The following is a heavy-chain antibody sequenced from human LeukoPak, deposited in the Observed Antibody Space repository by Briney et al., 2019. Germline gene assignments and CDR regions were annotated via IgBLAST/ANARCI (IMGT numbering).Heavy chain of an antibody. CDR3: ARGTELLWFGELTNNWFDP. Sequence: ASVKVSCKASGYTFTSYYMHWVRQAPGQGLGWMGIINPSGGSTSYAQKFQGRVTMTRDKSTSTVYMELSSLRSENTAVYYCARGTELLWFGELTNNWFDPWGQGTLVTVSS. D-gene: IGHD3-10*01. V-gene: IGHV1-46*01. CDR2: INPSGGST. J-gene: IGHJ5*02. CDR1: GYTFTSYY.